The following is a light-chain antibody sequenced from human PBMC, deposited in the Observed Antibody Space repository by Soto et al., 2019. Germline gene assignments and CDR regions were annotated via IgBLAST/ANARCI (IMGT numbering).Light chain of an antibody. CDR2: DVS. J-gene: IGLJ7*01. V-gene: IGLV2-14*03. Sequence: QSALTQPASVSGSPGQSITISCTGTSSDVGAYTFVSWYQQHPDKVPKLMIFDVSRRPSGVSDRFSGSKSGNTASLTISGLQPADEADYYCSSYTSSSTHVFGSGTQLTVL. CDR3: SSYTSSSTHV. CDR1: SSDVGAYTF.